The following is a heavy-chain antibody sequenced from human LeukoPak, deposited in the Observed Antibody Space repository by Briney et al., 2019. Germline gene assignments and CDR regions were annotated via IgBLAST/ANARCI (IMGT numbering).Heavy chain of an antibody. CDR1: GFSFSSYG. V-gene: IGHV3-33*03. D-gene: IGHD2-21*01. CDR2: IWYDGSNT. J-gene: IGHJ6*03. CDR3: AKGLGFSPGEYYHMDV. Sequence: GGSLRLSCAASGFSFSSYGMPWVRQAPGKGLEWVALIWYDGSNTYYADSVKGRFTISRDKSRNTLSLQMNSLRADDTAVYYCAKGLGFSPGEYYHMDVWGKGTTVTVSS.